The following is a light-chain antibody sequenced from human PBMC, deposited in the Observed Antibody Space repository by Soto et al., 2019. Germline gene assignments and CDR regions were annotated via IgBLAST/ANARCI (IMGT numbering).Light chain of an antibody. CDR1: QSISSY. Sequence: LQVAQSPSSLSALVGDRVTITCRASQSISSYLNWYQQKPGKAPKLLIYAASSLQSGVPSRFSGSGSGTDYTLTINSLQREDFATYYCQQSYTTPPAFGQGTKVEIK. CDR3: QQSYTTPPA. V-gene: IGKV1-39*01. CDR2: AAS. J-gene: IGKJ1*01.